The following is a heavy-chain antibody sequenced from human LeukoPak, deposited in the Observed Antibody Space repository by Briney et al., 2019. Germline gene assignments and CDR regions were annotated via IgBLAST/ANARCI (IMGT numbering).Heavy chain of an antibody. D-gene: IGHD2-2*01. J-gene: IGHJ6*03. CDR3: ARVTRMVVVVPAANEPSYYYYYVDV. Sequence: PGRSLRLSCTASGFTFSSYAMHWVRQAPGKGLEWVAIISYDGSNKYYADSVKGRFTISRDNSKNTLHLQMNSLRAEDTAVYYCARVTRMVVVVPAANEPSYYYYYVDVWGKGTTVTVSS. V-gene: IGHV3-30-3*01. CDR1: GFTFSSYA. CDR2: ISYDGSNK.